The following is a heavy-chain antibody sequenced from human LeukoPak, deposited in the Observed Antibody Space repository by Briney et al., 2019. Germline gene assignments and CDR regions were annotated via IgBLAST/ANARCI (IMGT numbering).Heavy chain of an antibody. CDR3: AKGGYSSGWYEGY. CDR2: ISGSAVST. Sequence: GGSLRLSCEASGFTFSNYAMSWVRQAPGKGLEWVSAISGSAVSTYYADSVKGRFTIFRDNSKNTLYLQMNSLRAEDTAVYYCAKGGYSSGWYEGYWGQGALVTVSS. D-gene: IGHD6-19*01. CDR1: GFTFSNYA. J-gene: IGHJ4*02. V-gene: IGHV3-23*01.